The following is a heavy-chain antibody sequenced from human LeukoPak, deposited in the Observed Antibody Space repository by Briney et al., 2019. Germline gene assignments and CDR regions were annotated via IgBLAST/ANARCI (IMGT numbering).Heavy chain of an antibody. J-gene: IGHJ4*02. CDR3: ARGRDSSSSGFDY. CDR2: MNPNSGNT. D-gene: IGHD6-6*01. Sequence: ASVKVSCKASGYTFTSYDINWVRQATGQGLEWMGWMNPNSGNTGYAQKFQGRVTITRNTSIRTAYMELTSLRSEDTAVYYCARGRDSSSSGFDYWGQGTLVTVSS. CDR1: GYTFTSYD. V-gene: IGHV1-8*03.